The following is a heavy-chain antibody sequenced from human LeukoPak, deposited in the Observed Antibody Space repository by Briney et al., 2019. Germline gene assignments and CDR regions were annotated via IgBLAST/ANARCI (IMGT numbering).Heavy chain of an antibody. CDR2: IYYTGST. J-gene: IGHJ4*02. Sequence: SETLSLTCTVSGASISDYYWTWIRQPPGRGLEWIGYIYYTGSTNYNPSLKSRVVISLDKSNNQFSLKLNSVTAADTAVYYCARFSTMLDFWGRGTLVTVSS. D-gene: IGHD3-10*01. CDR1: GASISDYY. CDR3: ARFSTMLDF. V-gene: IGHV4-59*01.